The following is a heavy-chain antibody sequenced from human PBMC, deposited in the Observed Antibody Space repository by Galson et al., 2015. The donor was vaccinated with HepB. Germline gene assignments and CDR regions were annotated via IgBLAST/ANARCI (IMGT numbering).Heavy chain of an antibody. CDR3: ARHKYTTSSGDY. Sequence: QSGAEVKKPGESLKISCKGSGYSFPNYWIGWVRQMPGKGLEWMGIIYPGDSDTRYSPSFQGQVTISADKSINTAYLQWSSLKASDTAVYYCARHKYTTSSGDYWGQGTLVTVSS. V-gene: IGHV5-51*01. J-gene: IGHJ4*02. CDR2: IYPGDSDT. D-gene: IGHD6-6*01. CDR1: GYSFPNYW.